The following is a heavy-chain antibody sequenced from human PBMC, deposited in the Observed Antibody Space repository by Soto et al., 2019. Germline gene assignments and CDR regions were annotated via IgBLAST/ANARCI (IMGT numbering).Heavy chain of an antibody. CDR1: GGSISSNNYY. D-gene: IGHD3-10*01. V-gene: IGHV4-39*01. CDR2: IYYSGTT. J-gene: IGHJ4*02. Sequence: QLQLQESGPGLVKPSETLSLTCTVSGGSISSNNYYWGWIRQPPGKGLEWIGTIYYSGTTYYNPSLKCQVSISVDTSKNQFSLKLSSVTAADSAVYYCARRGSGSHSDYWGQGTLVTVSS. CDR3: ARRGSGSHSDY.